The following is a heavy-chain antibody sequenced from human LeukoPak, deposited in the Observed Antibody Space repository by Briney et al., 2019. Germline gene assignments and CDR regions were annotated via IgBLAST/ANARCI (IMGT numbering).Heavy chain of an antibody. CDR3: ARGRGYGGNWGFDS. V-gene: IGHV1-2*02. D-gene: IGHD7-27*01. Sequence: ASVKVSCKASGLQFPGDYIHWVRQAPGQGLEWMGWINPNNVGTKFALKFQGRVTLTRDMSITTDYMEMSGLTPDDTAVYYCARGRGYGGNWGFDSWGQGSLVVVSS. CDR1: GLQFPGDY. J-gene: IGHJ4*02. CDR2: INPNNVGT.